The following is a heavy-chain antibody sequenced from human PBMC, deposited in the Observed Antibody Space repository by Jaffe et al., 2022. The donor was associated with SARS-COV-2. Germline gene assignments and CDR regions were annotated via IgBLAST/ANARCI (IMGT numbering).Heavy chain of an antibody. V-gene: IGHV3-21*01. J-gene: IGHJ4*02. Sequence: EVQLVESGGGLVKPGGSLRLSCAASGFTFSSYSMNWVRQAPGKGLEWVSSISSSSSYIYYADSVKGRFTISRDNAKNSLYLQMNSLRAEDTAVYYCARDLGYSGYGVFDYWGQGTLVTVSS. CDR1: GFTFSSYS. CDR3: ARDLGYSGYGVFDY. D-gene: IGHD5-12*01. CDR2: ISSSSSYI.